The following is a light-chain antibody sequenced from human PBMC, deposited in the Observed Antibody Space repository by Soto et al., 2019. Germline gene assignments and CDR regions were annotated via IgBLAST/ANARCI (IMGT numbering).Light chain of an antibody. V-gene: IGLV2-8*01. CDR3: SSYAGSNSWV. Sequence: QSALTQPPSASGSPGQSVTISCTGTSSDVGGSNYVSWYQQHPGKAPKVMISEVSKRPSGVPGRFSGSKSGNTASLTVSGLQAEYEAHYYCSSYAGSNSWVFGGGTKLTVL. CDR2: EVS. CDR1: SSDVGGSNY. J-gene: IGLJ3*02.